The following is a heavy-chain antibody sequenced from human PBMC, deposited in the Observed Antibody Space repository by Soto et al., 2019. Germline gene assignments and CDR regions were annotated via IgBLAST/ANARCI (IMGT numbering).Heavy chain of an antibody. V-gene: IGHV1-18*01. J-gene: IGHJ6*04. CDR2: ISPSNGVP. CDR3: VRCAGNCSNGLDV. CDR1: GYTFSSYG. D-gene: IGHD2-8*01. Sequence: GASVKISCKASGYTFSSYGFSWVRQAPGQGLEWMGWISPSNGVPNYAHNLLGRVTLTTDTPTSTVSLEVRSLRSADTAVYYCVRCAGNCSNGLDVWGEGTKVTVSS.